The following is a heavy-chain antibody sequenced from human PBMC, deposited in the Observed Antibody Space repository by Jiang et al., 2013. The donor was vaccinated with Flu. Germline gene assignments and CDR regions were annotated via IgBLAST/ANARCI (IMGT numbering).Heavy chain of an antibody. CDR1: GFSLSTSGMR. D-gene: IGHD6-13*01. CDR2: IDWDDDK. Sequence: KPTQTLTLTCTFSGFSLSTSGMRVSWIRQPPGKALEWLARIDWDDDKFYSTSLKTRLTISKDTSKNQVVLTMTNMDPVDTATYYCARSPIIAAAGTYYYYGMDVWGQGTTVTVSS. CDR3: ARSPIIAAAGTYYYYGMDV. J-gene: IGHJ6*02. V-gene: IGHV2-70*04.